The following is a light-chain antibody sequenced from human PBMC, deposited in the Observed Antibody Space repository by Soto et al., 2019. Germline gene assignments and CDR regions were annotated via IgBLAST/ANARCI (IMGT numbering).Light chain of an antibody. V-gene: IGKV3-15*01. J-gene: IGKJ2*01. Sequence: EIVMTQCPATLSVSPGERATLSCRASQSISSELAWYQQKPGQPPRLLIYSASTRATGVPARFTGSGSGSESALTISGLQSEDFAVYYCQQGHNWPLTCGRGTRLEI. CDR2: SAS. CDR1: QSISSE. CDR3: QQGHNWPLT.